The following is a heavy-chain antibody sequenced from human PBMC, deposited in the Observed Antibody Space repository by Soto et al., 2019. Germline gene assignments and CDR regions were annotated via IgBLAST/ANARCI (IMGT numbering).Heavy chain of an antibody. J-gene: IGHJ4*02. CDR1: GYTFTTYA. Sequence: ASVKVSCRASGYTFTTYAMHSVRQAPGQRPEWMGWINAGNGNTKYSQKFQGRVTITRDTSASIAYMELSSLRSEDTAVYYCARYKGDCSGISCYNPLFDYWGQGTLVNVSS. D-gene: IGHD2-2*02. V-gene: IGHV1-3*01. CDR3: ARYKGDCSGISCYNPLFDY. CDR2: INAGNGNT.